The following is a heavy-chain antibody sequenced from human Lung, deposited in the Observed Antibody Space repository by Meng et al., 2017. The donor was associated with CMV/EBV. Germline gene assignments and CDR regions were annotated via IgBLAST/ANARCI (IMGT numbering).Heavy chain of an antibody. CDR1: GGSISSSSYY. J-gene: IGHJ3*02. Sequence: SETXSLTCTVSGGSISSSSYYWGWIRQPPGKGLEWIGSIYYSGSTYYNPSLKSRVTISVDTSKNQFSLKLSSVTAADTAVYYCARDQVRAAAGIWEPDHAFDIWXQGTXVTVSS. CDR3: ARDQVRAAAGIWEPDHAFDI. D-gene: IGHD6-13*01. CDR2: IYYSGST. V-gene: IGHV4-39*07.